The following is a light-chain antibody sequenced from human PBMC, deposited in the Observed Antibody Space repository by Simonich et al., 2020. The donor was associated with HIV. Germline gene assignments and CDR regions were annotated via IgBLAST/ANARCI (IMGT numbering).Light chain of an antibody. J-gene: IGKJ1*01. CDR3: QQYLSIPRT. CDR2: WAS. CDR1: QSVLYSPNNKNY. V-gene: IGKV4-1*01. Sequence: DIVMTQSPDSLAVSLGERATINCKSSQSVLYSPNNKNYLGWYQLKPGQPPKLLIYWASAREHGVPDRFSGRGSGTDCTLTITNLQAEDVAVYYCQQYLSIPRTFGQGTKVEIK.